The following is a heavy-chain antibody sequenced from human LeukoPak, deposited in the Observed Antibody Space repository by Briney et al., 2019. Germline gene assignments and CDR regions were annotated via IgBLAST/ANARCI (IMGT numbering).Heavy chain of an antibody. CDR2: ISAYSGST. CDR1: GYTFTSYG. CDR3: ARAPRVRGVIDLPGGYHYYYMDV. V-gene: IGHV1-18*01. D-gene: IGHD3-10*01. Sequence: ASVKVSCKASGYTFTSYGISWVRQAPGQGLEWMGWISAYSGSTNSAQKLQGRVTMTTDTSTGTAYMELRRLRSEDTRVYYCARAPRVRGVIDLPGGYHYYYMDVWVKGTTVTNSS. J-gene: IGHJ6*03.